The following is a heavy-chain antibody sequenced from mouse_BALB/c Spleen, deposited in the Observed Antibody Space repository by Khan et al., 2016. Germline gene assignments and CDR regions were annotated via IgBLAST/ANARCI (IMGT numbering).Heavy chain of an antibody. V-gene: IGHV14-1*02. J-gene: IGHJ3*01. D-gene: IGHD2-14*01. Sequence: VQLQQSGAELVRPGALVKLSCKASGFNIKDYYLHWVKQRPEQGLEWVGWIDPENGHTIYDPKFQGKASMTADPSSNTAYLQLSSLTSEDTAVYYGEGEIRYHTSRGFAYWGQGTLVIVSA. CDR2: IDPENGHT. CDR1: GFNIKDYY. CDR3: EGEIRYHTSRGFAY.